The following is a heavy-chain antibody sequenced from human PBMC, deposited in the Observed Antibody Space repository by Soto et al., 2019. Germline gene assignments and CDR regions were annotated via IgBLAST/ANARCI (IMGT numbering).Heavy chain of an antibody. CDR2: ISNNGDST. D-gene: IGHD3-22*01. Sequence: GGSLRLSCVGSGFIFSSYGMSWARQAPGKGLEWVSTISNNGDSTYYADSVKGRFTVSRDLSTLYLQMNSLRAEDTAVYYCAKASGDQWLLPLFDSWGQGTLVTVSS. CDR1: GFIFSSYG. V-gene: IGHV3-23*05. CDR3: AKASGDQWLLPLFDS. J-gene: IGHJ4*02.